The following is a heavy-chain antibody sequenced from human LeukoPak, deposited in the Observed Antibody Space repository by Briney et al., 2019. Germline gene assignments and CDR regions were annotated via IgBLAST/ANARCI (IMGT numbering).Heavy chain of an antibody. V-gene: IGHV4-61*02. J-gene: IGHJ6*03. CDR3: ARGVVVVAATELSYYYYYMDV. D-gene: IGHD2-15*01. Sequence: SETLSLTCTVSGGSISSSSYYWGWIRQPPGKGLEWIGRIYTSGSTNYNPSLKSRVTISVDTSKTQFSLKLSSVTAADTAVYYCARGVVVVAATELSYYYYYMDVWGKGTTVTISS. CDR2: IYTSGST. CDR1: GGSISSSSYY.